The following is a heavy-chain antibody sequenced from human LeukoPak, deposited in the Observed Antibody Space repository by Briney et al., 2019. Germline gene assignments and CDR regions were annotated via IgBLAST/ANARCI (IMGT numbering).Heavy chain of an antibody. D-gene: IGHD5-12*01. J-gene: IGHJ6*02. CDR1: GYTFTSYY. CDR2: INPSGGST. V-gene: IGHV1-46*01. Sequence: GASVKVSCKASGYTFTSYYMHWVRQAPGQGLEWMGIINPSGGSTSYAQKFQGRVTMTRDTSTSTVYMELSSLRSEDTAAYYCARMYSGYDWVYYYGMDVWGQGTTVTVSS. CDR3: ARMYSGYDWVYYYGMDV.